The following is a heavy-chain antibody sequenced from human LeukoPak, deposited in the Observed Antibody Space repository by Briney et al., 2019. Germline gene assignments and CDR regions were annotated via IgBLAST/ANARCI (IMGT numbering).Heavy chain of an antibody. Sequence: ASVKVSCKASGYTLTSYDIIWVREASGQGLGCMGWMNPASGNTGYAQKLQGRVTMTRDTSISTDYMELSSLTSDDTAMYYCAKTRPQWPEQHDYWGQGTLVTASS. V-gene: IGHV1-8*01. CDR1: GYTLTSYD. J-gene: IGHJ4*02. CDR3: AKTRPQWPEQHDY. CDR2: MNPASGNT. D-gene: IGHD1/OR15-1a*01.